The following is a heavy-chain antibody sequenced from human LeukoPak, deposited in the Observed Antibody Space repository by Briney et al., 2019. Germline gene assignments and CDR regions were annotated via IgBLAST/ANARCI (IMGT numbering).Heavy chain of an antibody. D-gene: IGHD3-22*01. J-gene: IGHJ4*02. CDR2: INPSGGST. V-gene: IGHV1-46*01. Sequence: ASVKVSCKASGYTFTSYYMHWVRQAPGQGLEWMGIINPSGGSTSYAQKFQGRVTMTRDTSTSTVYMELSSLRSEDTAVYYCARGFESFHLGSPESSFDYRGQGTLVTVSS. CDR1: GYTFTSYY. CDR3: ARGFESFHLGSPESSFDY.